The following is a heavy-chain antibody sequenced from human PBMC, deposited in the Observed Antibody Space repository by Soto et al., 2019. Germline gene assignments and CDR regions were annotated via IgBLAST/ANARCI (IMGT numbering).Heavy chain of an antibody. V-gene: IGHV4-34*01. CDR1: GWSFNGYY. J-gene: IGHJ4*02. CDR3: ARVAWGYGGKYYFDY. Sequence: PXETLSLTCAVYGWSFNGYYWSWIHHPPGKGPEWIGEINHSGSTNYNPSLKSRVTISVDTSKNQFSLKLSSVTAADTAVYYCARVAWGYGGKYYFDYWGQGTLVTVSS. CDR2: INHSGST. D-gene: IGHD5-18*01.